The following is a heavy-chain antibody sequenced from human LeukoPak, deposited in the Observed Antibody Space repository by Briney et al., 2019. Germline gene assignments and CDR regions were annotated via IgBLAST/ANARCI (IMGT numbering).Heavy chain of an antibody. D-gene: IGHD6-13*01. CDR1: GFTFSSYA. CDR2: ISSNGGST. CDR3: VKTGYSSSWYYDY. Sequence: GGSPRLSCSASGFTFSSYAMHWVRQAPGKGLEYVSAISSNGGSTYYADSVKGRFTISRDNSKNTLYLQMSSLRAEDTAVYYCVKTGYSSSWYYDYWGQGTLVTVSS. J-gene: IGHJ4*02. V-gene: IGHV3-64D*06.